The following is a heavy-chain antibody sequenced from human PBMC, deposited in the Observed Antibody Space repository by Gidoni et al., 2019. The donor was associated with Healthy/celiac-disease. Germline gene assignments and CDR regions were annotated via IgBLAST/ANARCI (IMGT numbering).Heavy chain of an antibody. CDR1: GFTFSSYS. V-gene: IGHV3-21*01. J-gene: IGHJ6*02. Sequence: EVQLVESGGGLVKPGGSLRLSCAASGFTFSSYSMNWVRQAPGKGLEWVSSISSSSSYIYYADSVKGRFTISRDNAKNSLYLQMNSLRAEDTAVYYCARVTYRDYYYGMDVWGQGTTVTVSS. D-gene: IGHD2-2*02. CDR2: ISSSSSYI. CDR3: ARVTYRDYYYGMDV.